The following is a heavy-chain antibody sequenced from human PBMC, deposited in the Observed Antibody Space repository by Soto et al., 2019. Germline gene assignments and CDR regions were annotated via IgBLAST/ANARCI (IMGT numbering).Heavy chain of an antibody. Sequence: PSETLSLTCTVSGGSISSGDYYWSWIRQPPGKGLEWIGYIYYSGSTNYNPSLKSRVTISVDTSKNQFSLKLSSVTAADTAVYYCARLRSGIAVAGTGLEYWGQGTLVTVSS. J-gene: IGHJ4*02. D-gene: IGHD6-19*01. CDR2: IYYSGST. CDR3: ARLRSGIAVAGTGLEY. CDR1: GGSISSGDYY. V-gene: IGHV4-61*08.